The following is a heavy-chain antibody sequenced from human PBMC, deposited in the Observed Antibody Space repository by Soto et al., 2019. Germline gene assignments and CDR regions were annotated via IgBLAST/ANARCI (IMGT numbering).Heavy chain of an antibody. CDR1: GFTFSSYA. D-gene: IGHD3-3*01. CDR3: ARDFLKYDFWSGYSHYYYGMDV. Sequence: ESGGGVVQPGRSLRLSCAASGFTFSSYAMHWVRQAPGKGLEWVAVISYDGSNKYYADSVKGRFTISRDNSKNTLYLQMNSLRAEDTAVYYCARDFLKYDFWSGYSHYYYGMDVWGQGTTVTVSS. J-gene: IGHJ6*02. CDR2: ISYDGSNK. V-gene: IGHV3-30-3*01.